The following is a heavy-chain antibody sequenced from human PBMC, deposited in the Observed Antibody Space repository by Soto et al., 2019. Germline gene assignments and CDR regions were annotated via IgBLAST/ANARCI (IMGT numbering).Heavy chain of an antibody. J-gene: IGHJ4*02. CDR1: GYTFTSYG. V-gene: IGHV1-18*01. CDR3: ARGEVVVAATRYLPYGY. CDR2: ISAYNGNT. D-gene: IGHD2-15*01. Sequence: QVQLVQSGAEVKKPGASVKVSCKASGYTFTSYGISWVRQAHGQGLEWLGWISAYNGNTNYAKKLQGRVTMTTDTSASTAYMELRSLRSDDTAVYYCARGEVVVAATRYLPYGYWGQGTLVTVSS.